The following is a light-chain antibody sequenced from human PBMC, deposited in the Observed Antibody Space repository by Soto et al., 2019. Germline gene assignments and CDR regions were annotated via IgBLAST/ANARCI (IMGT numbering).Light chain of an antibody. J-gene: IGLJ2*01. CDR1: SSDVGGYNY. Sequence: QSALTQPASVSGSPGQSITISSTGTSSDVGGYNYVSWYQQHPGKAPKLMIYDVSNRPSGVSNRFSGSKSGNTASLTISGLQAEDEADYYYSSYTSISTVVFGGGTKLTVL. V-gene: IGLV2-14*01. CDR2: DVS. CDR3: SSYTSISTVV.